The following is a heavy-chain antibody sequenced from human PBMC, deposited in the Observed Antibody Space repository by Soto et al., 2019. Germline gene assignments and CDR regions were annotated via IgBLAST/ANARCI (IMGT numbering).Heavy chain of an antibody. Sequence: ASVKVSCKASGYTFTSYGISWVRQAPGQGLEWMGWISAYNGNTNYAQKLQGRVTMTTDTSTSTAYVELRSLRSDDTAVYYCARPYCSGGSCYGFLGYWGQAPMVTGSS. CDR2: ISAYNGNT. D-gene: IGHD2-15*01. V-gene: IGHV1-18*01. CDR3: ARPYCSGGSCYGFLGY. J-gene: IGHJ4*02. CDR1: GYTFTSYG.